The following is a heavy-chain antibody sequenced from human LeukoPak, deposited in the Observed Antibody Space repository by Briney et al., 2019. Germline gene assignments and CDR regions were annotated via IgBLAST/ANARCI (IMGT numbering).Heavy chain of an antibody. CDR2: IWYDGSNK. CDR1: GFTFSSYG. D-gene: IGHD5-24*01. V-gene: IGHV3-33*01. Sequence: PGRSLRLSCAASGFTFSSYGMHWVRQAPGKGQEWVAVIWYDGSNKYYADSVKGRFTISRDNSKNTLYLQMNSLRAEDTAVYYCAAAEMATISYWGQGTLVTVSS. J-gene: IGHJ4*02. CDR3: AAAEMATISY.